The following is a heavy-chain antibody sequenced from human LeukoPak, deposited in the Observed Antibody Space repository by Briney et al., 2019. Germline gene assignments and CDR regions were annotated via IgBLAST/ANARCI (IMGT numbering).Heavy chain of an antibody. D-gene: IGHD2-15*01. CDR2: IYYSGST. CDR1: GGSISSYY. CDR3: ARAGGDGGSYCSGGSCFNDWGLQFDY. Sequence: PSETLSLTCTVSGGSISSYYWSWIRQPPGKGLEWIGYIYYSGSTNYNPSLKSRVTISVDTSKNQFSLKLSSVTAADTAVYYCARAGGDGGSYCSGGSCFNDWGLQFDYWGQGTLVTVSS. V-gene: IGHV4-59*01. J-gene: IGHJ4*02.